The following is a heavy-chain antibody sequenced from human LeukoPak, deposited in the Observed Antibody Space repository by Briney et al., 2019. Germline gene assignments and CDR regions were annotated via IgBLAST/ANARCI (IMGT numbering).Heavy chain of an antibody. D-gene: IGHD4-11*01. CDR1: GGSINNYY. J-gene: IGHJ4*02. V-gene: IGHV4-59*01. CDR2: ISYNGNT. Sequence: SETLSLTCTVSGGSINNYYWTWIRQPPGKGLEWIGYISYNGNTNYNPSLKSRVTISIDTSKNQFSLRRSSVTAADTAVYYCSRAPFSNPEFWGQGTLVTVSS. CDR3: SRAPFSNPEF.